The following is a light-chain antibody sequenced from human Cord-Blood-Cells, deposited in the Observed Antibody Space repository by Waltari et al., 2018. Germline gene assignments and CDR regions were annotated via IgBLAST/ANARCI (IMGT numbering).Light chain of an antibody. CDR1: QRVSSN. Sequence: EIVMTQSPATLSVSPGERASLSCRASQRVSSNLAWYQQKPGQAPRLLIYAAPTRATGIPARFSGSGSGTEFTLTISSLQSEDFAVYYCQQYNNWPPYTFGQGTKLEIK. CDR3: QQYNNWPPYT. J-gene: IGKJ2*01. V-gene: IGKV3-15*01. CDR2: AAP.